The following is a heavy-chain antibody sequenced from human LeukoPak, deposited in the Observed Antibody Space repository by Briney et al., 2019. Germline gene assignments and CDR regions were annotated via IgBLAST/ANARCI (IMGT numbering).Heavy chain of an antibody. Sequence: SGTLSLTCAVSGGSISNNKWWSWVRQPPGKGLEWIGEINHSGSTNYNPSLKSRVTISVDTSKNQFSLKLSSVTAADTAVYYCARAGDVDTAAKGKKHFDYWGQGTLVTVSS. CDR1: GGSISNNKW. D-gene: IGHD5-18*01. J-gene: IGHJ4*02. CDR2: INHSGST. V-gene: IGHV4-4*02. CDR3: ARAGDVDTAAKGKKHFDY.